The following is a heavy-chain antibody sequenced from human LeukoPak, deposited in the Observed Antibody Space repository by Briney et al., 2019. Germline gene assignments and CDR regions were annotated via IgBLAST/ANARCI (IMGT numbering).Heavy chain of an antibody. D-gene: IGHD3-22*01. J-gene: IGHJ3*02. CDR2: IYYSGST. CDR1: GGSISSSSYY. CDR3: ARRSGITMIVVVQEDAFDI. V-gene: IGHV4-39*01. Sequence: SETLSLTCTVSGGSISSSSYYWGWIRQPPGKGLEWIGSIYYSGSTYYNPSLKSRVTISVDTSKNQFSLKLSPVTAADTAVYYCARRSGITMIVVVQEDAFDIWGQGTMVTVSS.